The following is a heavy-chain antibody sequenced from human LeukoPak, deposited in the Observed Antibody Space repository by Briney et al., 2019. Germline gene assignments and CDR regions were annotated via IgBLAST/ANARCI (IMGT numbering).Heavy chain of an antibody. V-gene: IGHV4-38-2*02. CDR2: IYHSGST. D-gene: IGHD3-3*01. Sequence: PSETLSLTCTVSGYSISSGYYWGWIRQPPGKGLEWIGSIYHSGSTYYNPPLKSRVTISVDTSKNQLSLKLSSVTAADTAVYYCARDPTPYYDFWSGYYTVRPYYFDYWGQGTLVTVSS. J-gene: IGHJ4*02. CDR1: GYSISSGYY. CDR3: ARDPTPYYDFWSGYYTVRPYYFDY.